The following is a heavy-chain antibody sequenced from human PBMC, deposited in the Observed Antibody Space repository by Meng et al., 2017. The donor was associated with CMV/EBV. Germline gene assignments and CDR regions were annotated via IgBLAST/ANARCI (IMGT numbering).Heavy chain of an antibody. CDR1: GFTFSSYA. CDR3: SRGTSFDY. V-gene: IGHV3-23*03. CDR2: IYSGGSST. J-gene: IGHJ4*02. D-gene: IGHD2-2*01. Sequence: GESLKISCAASGFTFSSYAMGWVRQAPGKGLEWVSVIYSGGSSTYYADSVKGRFTISRDNSKNTLYLQMNSLRAEDTAVYYCSRGTSFDYWGQGTLVTVSS.